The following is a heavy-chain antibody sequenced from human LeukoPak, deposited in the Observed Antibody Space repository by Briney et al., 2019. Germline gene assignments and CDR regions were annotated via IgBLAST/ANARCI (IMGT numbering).Heavy chain of an antibody. V-gene: IGHV4-61*02. D-gene: IGHD3-16*01. CDR3: ASVSLYEAFDI. J-gene: IGHJ3*02. CDR1: GGSISSGSYY. Sequence: SQTLSLTCTVSGGSISSGSYYWSWIRQPAGKGLEWIGRIYTSGSTNYNPSLKSRVTISVDTSKNQFSLKLSSVTAADTAVYYCASVSLYEAFDIWGQGTMVTVS. CDR2: IYTSGST.